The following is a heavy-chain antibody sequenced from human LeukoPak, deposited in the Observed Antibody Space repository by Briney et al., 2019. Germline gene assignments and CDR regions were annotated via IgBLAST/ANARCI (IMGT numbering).Heavy chain of an antibody. V-gene: IGHV1-18*01. J-gene: IGHJ5*02. Sequence: ASVKLSCKASGYTFTSYGLSWVRQAPGQGLEWMGWISAYNGNTNYAQKLQGRVTMTTDTSTSTAYMELRSLRSDDTAVYYCARTSYDSSGYSSWFDPWGQGTLVTVSS. CDR1: GYTFTSYG. CDR2: ISAYNGNT. CDR3: ARTSYDSSGYSSWFDP. D-gene: IGHD3-22*01.